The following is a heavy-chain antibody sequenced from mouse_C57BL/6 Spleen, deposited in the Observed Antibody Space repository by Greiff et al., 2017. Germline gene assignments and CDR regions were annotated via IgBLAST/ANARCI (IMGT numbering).Heavy chain of an antibody. D-gene: IGHD1-1*01. J-gene: IGHJ1*03. CDR2: INPNYGTT. Sequence: EVQLQQSGPELVKPGASVKISCQASGYSFTDYNMNWVKQSNGKSLEWIGVINPNYGTTSYNQKVKGKATLTVDQSASTAYMQLNSLTSEDSAVYYCARREGVRWGYFDVWGTGTTVTVSS. V-gene: IGHV1-39*01. CDR1: GYSFTDYN. CDR3: ARREGVRWGYFDV.